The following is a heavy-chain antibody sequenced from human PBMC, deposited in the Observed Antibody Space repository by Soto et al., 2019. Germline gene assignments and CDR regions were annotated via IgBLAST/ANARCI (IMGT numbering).Heavy chain of an antibody. J-gene: IGHJ4*02. Sequence: EVQLVESGGGLVKPGGSLRLSCAASGFTFSNAWMSWVRQAPGKGLEWVGRIKSKTDGGTTDYAAPVKGRFTISRDDSKNTLYLQMNSLKTEDTAVYYCTTGVRLWRGLLDYWGQGTLVTVSS. CDR3: TTGVRLWRGLLDY. V-gene: IGHV3-15*01. D-gene: IGHD3-10*01. CDR2: IKSKTDGGTT. CDR1: GFTFSNAW.